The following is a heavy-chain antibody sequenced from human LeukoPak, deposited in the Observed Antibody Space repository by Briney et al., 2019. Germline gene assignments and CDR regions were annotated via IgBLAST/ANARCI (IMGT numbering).Heavy chain of an antibody. D-gene: IGHD3-10*01. CDR2: IYPGDSDT. CDR1: GYSFTSYW. Sequence: GESLKISCKGSGYSFTSYWIGWVRQMPGKGLEWMGIIYPGDSDTRYSPSFQGQVTISADKSISTAYLQWSSLKASDTAIYYCARQRHGSGSGYNYYYFMDVWGKGTTVTISS. CDR3: ARQRHGSGSGYNYYYFMDV. J-gene: IGHJ6*03. V-gene: IGHV5-51*01.